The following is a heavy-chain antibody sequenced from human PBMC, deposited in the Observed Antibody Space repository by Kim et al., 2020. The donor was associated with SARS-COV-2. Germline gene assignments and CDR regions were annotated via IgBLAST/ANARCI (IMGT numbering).Heavy chain of an antibody. CDR1: GFTFSSYG. J-gene: IGHJ6*02. Sequence: GGSLRLSCAASGFTFSSYGMHWVRQAPGKGLEWVAVISYDGSNKYYADSVKGRFTISRDNSKNTLYLQMNSLRAEDTAVYYCAKQAYGSGRNGMDVWGQGTTVTVSS. CDR3: AKQAYGSGRNGMDV. CDR2: ISYDGSNK. V-gene: IGHV3-30*18. D-gene: IGHD3-10*01.